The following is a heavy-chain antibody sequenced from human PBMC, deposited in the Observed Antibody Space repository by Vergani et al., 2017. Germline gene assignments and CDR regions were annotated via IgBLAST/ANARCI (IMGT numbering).Heavy chain of an antibody. CDR2: IYPGDSDT. J-gene: IGHJ4*02. D-gene: IGHD3-3*01. V-gene: IGHV5-51*01. CDR3: ARITISNYFDY. Sequence: PGKGLVWMGIIYPGDSDTRYSPSFQGQVTISADKSISTAYLQWSSLKASDTAMYYCARITISNYFDYWGQGTLVTVSS.